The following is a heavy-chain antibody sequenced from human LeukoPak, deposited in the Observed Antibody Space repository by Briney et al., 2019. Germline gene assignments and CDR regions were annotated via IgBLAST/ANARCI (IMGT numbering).Heavy chain of an antibody. CDR2: INPSGGST. J-gene: IGHJ4*02. CDR1: GYTFTSYY. Sequence: ASVKVSCKASGYTFTSYYMHWVRQAPGQGLEWMGIINPSGGSTSYAQKLQGRVTMTTDTSTSTAYMELRSLRSDDTAVYYCARGITMVRGVIGYWGQGTLVTVSS. CDR3: ARGITMVRGVIGY. D-gene: IGHD3-10*01. V-gene: IGHV1-46*01.